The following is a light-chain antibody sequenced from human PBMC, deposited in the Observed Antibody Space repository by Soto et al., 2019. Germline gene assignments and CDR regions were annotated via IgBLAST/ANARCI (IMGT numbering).Light chain of an antibody. CDR2: DNN. J-gene: IGLJ3*02. CDR3: GTWDNSLRAGL. Sequence: QSVLTQPPSVSAAPGQKVTISCSGSNSNIGNNDVSWYQQVPGTAPKLLIYDNNKRPSAIPDRFSGSKSGTSATLDITGLQNGDEADYYCGTWDNSLRAGLFGGGTKLTVL. CDR1: NSNIGNND. V-gene: IGLV1-51*01.